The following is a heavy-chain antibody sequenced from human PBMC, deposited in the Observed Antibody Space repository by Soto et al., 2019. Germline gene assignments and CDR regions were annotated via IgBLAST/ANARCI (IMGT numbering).Heavy chain of an antibody. CDR3: ARGQRFSDWFDP. D-gene: IGHD3-3*01. CDR1: GGTLSGYY. J-gene: IGHJ5*02. Sequence: SETLSLTCTVTGGTLSGYYWTWIRQSAGGGLEWIGRIYSSGSTNYNPSLKSRVTISLDTSMNHFSLRLSSVTAADTAVYYCARGQRFSDWFDPWGQGTLVTVS. CDR2: IYSSGST. V-gene: IGHV4-4*07.